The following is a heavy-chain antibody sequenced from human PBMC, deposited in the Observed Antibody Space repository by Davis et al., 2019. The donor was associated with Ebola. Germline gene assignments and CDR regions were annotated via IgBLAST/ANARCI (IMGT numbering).Heavy chain of an antibody. Sequence: GGSLRLSCAASGFTFSSYGMHWVRQAPGKGLEWVAVISYDGSNKYYADSVKGRFTISRDNSKNTLYLQMNSLRAEDMAVYYCAKDYYDSWGKGTTVTVSS. CDR2: ISYDGSNK. CDR1: GFTFSSYG. J-gene: IGHJ6*04. D-gene: IGHD3-22*01. V-gene: IGHV3-30*18. CDR3: AKDYYDS.